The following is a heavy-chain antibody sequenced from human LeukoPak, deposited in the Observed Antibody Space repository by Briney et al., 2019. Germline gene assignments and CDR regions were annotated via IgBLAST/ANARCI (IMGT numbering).Heavy chain of an antibody. CDR1: GYTFTSYD. V-gene: IGHV1-8*01. J-gene: IGHJ6*02. CDR2: MNPNSGNT. Sequence: ASVKVSCKASGYTFTSYDINWVRQATGQGLEWMGWMNPNSGNTGYAQKFQGRVTMTRNTSISTAYMELSSLRSEDTAVYYCARYYDFWSGYYPAFAYGMDVWGQGTTVTVSS. CDR3: ARYYDFWSGYYPAFAYGMDV. D-gene: IGHD3-3*01.